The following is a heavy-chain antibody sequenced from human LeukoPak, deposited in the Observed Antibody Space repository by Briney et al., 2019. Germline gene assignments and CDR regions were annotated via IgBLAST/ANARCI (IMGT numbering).Heavy chain of an antibody. V-gene: IGHV3-7*01. J-gene: IGHJ3*02. CDR1: GFTFSSYA. CDR3: ARVEYYDSSGYFPYKLYAFDI. CDR2: IKQDGSEK. D-gene: IGHD3-22*01. Sequence: GGSLRLSCAASGFTFSSYAMSWVRQAPGKGLEWVANIKQDGSEKYYVDSVKGRFTISRDNAKNSLYLQMNSLRAEDTAVYYCARVEYYDSSGYFPYKLYAFDIWGQGTMVTVSS.